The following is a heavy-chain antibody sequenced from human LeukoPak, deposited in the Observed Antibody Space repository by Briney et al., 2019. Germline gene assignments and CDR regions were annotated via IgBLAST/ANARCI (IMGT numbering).Heavy chain of an antibody. CDR1: GSTFSDYY. CDR2: INLNSGGT. V-gene: IGHV1-2*02. Sequence: ASVKVSCKASGSTFSDYYIHWVRQPPGQGLDWIGWINLNSGGTKFAPKFQGKVTMTGGTSTSTAHLELATLRSDDTAIYYRATHEGPLSYYYMASWGKGTTVTVSS. CDR3: ATHEGPLSYYYMAS. J-gene: IGHJ6*03.